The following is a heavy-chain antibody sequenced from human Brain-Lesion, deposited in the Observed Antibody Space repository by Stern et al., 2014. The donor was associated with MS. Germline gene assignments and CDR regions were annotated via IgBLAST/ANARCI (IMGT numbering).Heavy chain of an antibody. CDR1: GGSISSSNW. Sequence: QLQLQESGPGLVKPSGTLSLTCAVSGGSISSSNWWSWVRQSPGKGLEWIGESDHSGSTIYNPSLKSRVTVYVDKLKNRFSLTRRSVPPADTAVYFCARFPASRPHVFDSWGQGTLVTVSS. CDR3: ARFPASRPHVFDS. CDR2: SDHSGST. J-gene: IGHJ4*02. V-gene: IGHV4-4*02. D-gene: IGHD6-13*01.